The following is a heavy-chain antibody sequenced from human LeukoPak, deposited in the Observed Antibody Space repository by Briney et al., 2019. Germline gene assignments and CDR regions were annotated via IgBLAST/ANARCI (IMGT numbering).Heavy chain of an antibody. Sequence: ASVKVSCNASGYTFTSYYMHWVRQAPGQGLEWMGIINPSGGSTSYAQKFQGRVTMTRDMSTSTVYMELSSLRSEDTAVYYCARDGSGSYFFDYWGQGTLVTVSS. CDR3: ARDGSGSYFFDY. J-gene: IGHJ4*02. CDR1: GYTFTSYY. D-gene: IGHD1-26*01. V-gene: IGHV1-46*01. CDR2: INPSGGST.